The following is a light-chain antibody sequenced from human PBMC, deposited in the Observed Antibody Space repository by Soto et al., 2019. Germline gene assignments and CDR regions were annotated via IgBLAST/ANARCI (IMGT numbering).Light chain of an antibody. CDR1: SSDIGFYNY. CDR3: SSYTTSDTLVL. CDR2: EVT. J-gene: IGLJ2*01. Sequence: QSVLTQPASVSGSLGQSITISCTGVSSDIGFYNYVSWHQHLPGKAPKLMIYEVTNRPSGVSNRFSGSKSGNTASLTISGLQAEDEAYYYCSSYTTSDTLVLFGGGTKLTVL. V-gene: IGLV2-14*01.